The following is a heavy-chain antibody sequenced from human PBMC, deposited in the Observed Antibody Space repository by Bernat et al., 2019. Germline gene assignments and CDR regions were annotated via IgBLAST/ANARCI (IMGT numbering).Heavy chain of an antibody. D-gene: IGHD6-13*01. J-gene: IGHJ6*02. CDR2: ISSSSSTI. CDR3: AIAAAGQYYYGMDV. V-gene: IGHV3-48*01. CDR1: GFTFSSYS. Sequence: EVQLVESGGGLVQPGGSLRLSCAASGFTFSSYSMNWVRQAPGKGLEWVSYISSSSSTIYYADSVKGRFTISRDNAKISLYLQMNSLIAEDTAVYYCAIAAAGQYYYGMDVWGQGTTVTVSS.